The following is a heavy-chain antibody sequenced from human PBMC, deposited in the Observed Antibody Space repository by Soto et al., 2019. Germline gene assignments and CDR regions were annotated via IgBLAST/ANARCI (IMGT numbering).Heavy chain of an antibody. D-gene: IGHD1-26*01. CDR1: GGTFSRYA. CDR3: ARVLVGAPYYFDY. Sequence: ASVKVSCKASGGTFSRYAISWARQAPGQGLEWMGGIIPIFGTANYAQKFQGRATITADESTSTAYMELNSLRSEDTALYYCARVLVGAPYYFDYWGQGTLVTVSS. J-gene: IGHJ4*02. V-gene: IGHV1-69*13. CDR2: IIPIFGTA.